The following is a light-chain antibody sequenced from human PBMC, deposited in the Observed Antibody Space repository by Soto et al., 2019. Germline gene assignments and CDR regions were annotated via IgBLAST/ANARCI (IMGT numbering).Light chain of an antibody. Sequence: EIVLTQSPGTLSLSPGERATLSCRASQGVSSTYFAWYQQKPGQAPRLFMYDASTRATGIPDRFSGSGSGTDFTLTISRLEPEDFAVYYCQQYGPSPMYTFGQGTNLEIK. CDR1: QGVSSTY. CDR2: DAS. J-gene: IGKJ2*01. V-gene: IGKV3-20*01. CDR3: QQYGPSPMYT.